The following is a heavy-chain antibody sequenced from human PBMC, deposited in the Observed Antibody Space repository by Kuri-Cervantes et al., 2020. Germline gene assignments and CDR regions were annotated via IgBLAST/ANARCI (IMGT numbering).Heavy chain of an antibody. CDR2: IIPIFGTA. J-gene: IGHJ3*02. D-gene: IGHD1-26*01. V-gene: IGHV1-69*06. CDR1: GGIFSSYA. Sequence: SVKVSCKASGGIFSSYAISWVRQAPGQGLEWMGGIIPIFGTAIYAQKFQGRVTMTEDTSTDTAYMELSSLRSEDTAVYYCAGNSGSGAFDIWGQGTMVTVSS. CDR3: AGNSGSGAFDI.